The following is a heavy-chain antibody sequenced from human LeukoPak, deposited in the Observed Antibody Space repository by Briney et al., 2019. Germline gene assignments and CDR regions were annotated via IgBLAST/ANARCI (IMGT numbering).Heavy chain of an antibody. D-gene: IGHD2-15*01. CDR3: ARETNWVVED. V-gene: IGHV3-48*01. J-gene: IGHJ4*02. CDR1: GCTFSTYS. Sequence: GGSLRLSCAASGCTFSTYSMNWVRQAPRKGLEWVSYISSRSNTIYADSVKGRFTISRDNAKNSLYLQMNSLRAEDTAVYYCARETNWVVEDWGQGTLVTVSS. CDR2: ISSRSNTI.